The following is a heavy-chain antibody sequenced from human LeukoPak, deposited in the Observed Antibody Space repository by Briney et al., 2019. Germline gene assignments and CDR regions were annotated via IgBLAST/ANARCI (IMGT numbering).Heavy chain of an antibody. Sequence: SETLSLTCAVSGYSINDGYYWGWIRQPPGKGLEWIGSVYHSGTTHYNPSLQSRVGISADMSRNQFSLRLNSMTAAGTAVYYCVRDEAEFGNRQWYFDLWGRGTLVIVSS. CDR3: VRDEAEFGNRQWYFDL. CDR1: GYSINDGYY. J-gene: IGHJ2*01. V-gene: IGHV4-38-2*02. CDR2: VYHSGTT. D-gene: IGHD2/OR15-2a*01.